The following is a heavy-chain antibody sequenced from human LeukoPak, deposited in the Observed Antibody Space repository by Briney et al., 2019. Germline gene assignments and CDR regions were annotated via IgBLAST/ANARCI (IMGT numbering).Heavy chain of an antibody. CDR2: ISGSGGFT. CDR3: AKETQPGYYYDSSGIDY. V-gene: IGHV3-23*01. J-gene: IGHJ4*02. D-gene: IGHD3-22*01. CDR1: GFTFSSYG. Sequence: TGGSLRLSCAASGFTFSSYGMSWVRQAPGKGLEWVSAISGSGGFTYYADSVKGRFTISRDNSKNTLYLQMNSLRAEDTAVYYCAKETQPGYYYDSSGIDYWGQGTLVTVSS.